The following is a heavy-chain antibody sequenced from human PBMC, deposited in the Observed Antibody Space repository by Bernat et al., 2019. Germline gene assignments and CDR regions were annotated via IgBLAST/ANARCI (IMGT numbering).Heavy chain of an antibody. CDR3: ARDGLAPHWYFDL. Sequence: QVQLVQSGAEVKKPGASVKVSCKASGYTFTSYGISWVRQAPGQGLEWMGIINPSGGSTSYAQKFQGRVTMTRDTSTSTVYMELSSLRSEDTTVYYCARDGLAPHWYFDLWGRGTLVTVSS. CDR1: GYTFTSYG. J-gene: IGHJ2*01. V-gene: IGHV1-46*01. CDR2: INPSGGST.